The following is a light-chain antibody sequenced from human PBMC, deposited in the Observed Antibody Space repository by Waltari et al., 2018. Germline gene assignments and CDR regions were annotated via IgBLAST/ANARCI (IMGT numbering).Light chain of an antibody. J-gene: IGKJ1*01. Sequence: IVLTQSPGTLSLSQGEKATLSCRASQSVRGTLAWYQQKPGQAPRLLIYGASIRATGIPDRFSGSGSGTDFSLTITRLEPEDFAVYYCQHYVRLPVTFGQGTRVEIK. V-gene: IGKV3-20*01. CDR2: GAS. CDR1: QSVRGT. CDR3: QHYVRLPVT.